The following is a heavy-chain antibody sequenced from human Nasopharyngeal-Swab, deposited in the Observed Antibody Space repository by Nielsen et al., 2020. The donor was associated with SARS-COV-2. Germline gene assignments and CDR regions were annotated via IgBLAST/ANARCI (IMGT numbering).Heavy chain of an antibody. Sequence: WIRQPPGKGLEWIGYIYHSGSTYYNPSLKSRVTISVDRSKNQFSLKLSSVTVADTAVYYCARATAVAGNDYWGQGTLVTVSS. CDR3: ARATAVAGNDY. J-gene: IGHJ4*02. D-gene: IGHD6-19*01. V-gene: IGHV4-30-2*01. CDR2: IYHSGST.